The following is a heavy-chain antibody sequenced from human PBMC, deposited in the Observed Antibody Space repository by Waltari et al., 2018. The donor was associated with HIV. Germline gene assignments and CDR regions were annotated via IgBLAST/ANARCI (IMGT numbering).Heavy chain of an antibody. CDR2: ISYYGDNK. V-gene: IGHV3-30*18. J-gene: IGHJ4*02. D-gene: IGHD6-19*01. Sequence: QVQLVESGGGVVQPGRSLRLSCAASGSPFSSYSMHWVRQAPGKGLEWVAVISYYGDNKYYADSVKGRFTISRDNSKNTLYLQMNSLRAEDTAVYYCAKGASGWSPGYWGQGTLVTVSS. CDR1: GSPFSSYS. CDR3: AKGASGWSPGY.